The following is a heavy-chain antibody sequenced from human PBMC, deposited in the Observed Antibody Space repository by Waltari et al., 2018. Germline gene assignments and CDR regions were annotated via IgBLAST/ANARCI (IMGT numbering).Heavy chain of an antibody. J-gene: IGHJ2*01. CDR1: GFTFSSYW. CDR3: ARAQLTMARNLDL. V-gene: IGHV3-74*01. CDR2: INSDGSTT. Sequence: EVQLVESGGGLVQPGWSLGLSCVTSGFTFSSYWMHWVRKVPGKGLVWVSRINSDGSTTSYADSVKGRFTISRDNAKNTLYLQMNSLRADDTSVYYCARAQLTMARNLDLWGRGTLVTVSS. D-gene: IGHD3-10*01.